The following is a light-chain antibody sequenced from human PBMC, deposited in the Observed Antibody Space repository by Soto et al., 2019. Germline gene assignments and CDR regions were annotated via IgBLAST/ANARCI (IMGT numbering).Light chain of an antibody. CDR1: QRVTSNY. V-gene: IGKV3-20*01. CDR3: QQYGSSPPT. J-gene: IGKJ1*01. CDR2: GAS. Sequence: IVLTQSPGTLSLSPGERATLSCRASQRVTSNYLAWYQQRPGQAPRLLIFGASIRDTGLPDRFSGSGSGTDFTLTISRLEPEDFAVYYCQQYGSSPPTFGQGTKVDIK.